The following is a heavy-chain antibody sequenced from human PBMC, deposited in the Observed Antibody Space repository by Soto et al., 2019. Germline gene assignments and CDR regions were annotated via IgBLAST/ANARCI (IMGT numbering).Heavy chain of an antibody. V-gene: IGHV1-18*04. CDR3: ARVSSSIVVVPDYGMDV. D-gene: IGHD2-15*01. Sequence: QVQLVQSGVEVKKPGASVKVSCKASGYTFISHGISWVRQAPGQGLEWMGWISGKNGNTKYAQKLQGRVTLTTDTSTRPAYMELRSLRSDDTAVYYCARVSSSIVVVPDYGMDVWGQGTTVTVSS. CDR2: ISGKNGNT. J-gene: IGHJ6*02. CDR1: GYTFISHG.